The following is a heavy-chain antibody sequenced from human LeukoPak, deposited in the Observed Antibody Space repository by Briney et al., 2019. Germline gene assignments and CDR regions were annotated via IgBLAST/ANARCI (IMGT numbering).Heavy chain of an antibody. CDR3: ARERVTAIRGYDY. J-gene: IGHJ4*02. CDR1: GGSVSSGSYY. D-gene: IGHD2-21*02. CDR2: IYYSGST. V-gene: IGHV4-61*01. Sequence: PSETLSLTCTVSGGSVSSGSYYWSWIRQPPGKGLEWIGYIYYSGSTSYNPSLESRVTISVDTSKNQFSLKLSSVTAADTAVYYCARERVTAIRGYDYWGQGTLVTVSS.